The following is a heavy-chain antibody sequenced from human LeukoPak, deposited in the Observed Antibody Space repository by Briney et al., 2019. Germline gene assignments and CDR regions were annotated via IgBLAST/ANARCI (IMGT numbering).Heavy chain of an antibody. CDR2: ISTYNGDT. J-gene: IGHJ4*02. CDR3: ARDHNWVVDY. CDR1: GYTVTSYG. Sequence: ASVKVSCKASGYTVTSYGIRWVRQAPGQGLEWMGWISTYNGDTNYAQKLQGRVTMTTDTSTSTAYMELRSLRSDDTAVYYCARDHNWVVDYWGQGTLVTVSS. V-gene: IGHV1-18*01. D-gene: IGHD1-1*01.